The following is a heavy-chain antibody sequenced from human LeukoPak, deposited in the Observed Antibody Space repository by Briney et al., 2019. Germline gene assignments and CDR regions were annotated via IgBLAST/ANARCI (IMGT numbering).Heavy chain of an antibody. CDR1: GFTFSQYS. Sequence: PGGSLRLSCEASGFTFSQYSMTWVRQAPGKGLEWVSAISGSGVSTYYADSVKGRFTISRDNSKNTLYLQMNSLRAEDTAIYYCAKDCSSTSCPTSDYWGQGTLVTVSS. J-gene: IGHJ4*02. D-gene: IGHD2-2*01. V-gene: IGHV3-23*01. CDR2: ISGSGVST. CDR3: AKDCSSTSCPTSDY.